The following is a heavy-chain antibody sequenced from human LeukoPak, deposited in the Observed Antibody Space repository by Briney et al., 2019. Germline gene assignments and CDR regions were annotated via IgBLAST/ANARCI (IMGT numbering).Heavy chain of an antibody. CDR3: ARGPLLFCSSTSFDPRNDY. CDR2: INHSGST. Sequence: SETLSLTCAVYGGSFSGYYLSWIRQPPGKGLEWIGEINHSGSTNYNPSLKSRVTISVDTSKNQFSLKLSSVTAADTAVYYCARGPLLFCSSTSFDPRNDYWGRRTLVTVSS. V-gene: IGHV4-34*01. CDR1: GGSFSGYY. J-gene: IGHJ4*02. D-gene: IGHD2-2*01.